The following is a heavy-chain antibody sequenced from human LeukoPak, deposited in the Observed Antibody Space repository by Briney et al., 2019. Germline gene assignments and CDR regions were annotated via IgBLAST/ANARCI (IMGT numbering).Heavy chain of an antibody. Sequence: ASVKVSCKASGYTFTSYDINWVRQATGQGLEWMGWMNPNSGNTGYAQKFQGRVTMTRNTSISTTYMGLSSLRSEDTAVYYCARGWGQWGLAWGFDIWGQGTMVTVSS. V-gene: IGHV1-8*01. CDR1: GYTFTSYD. J-gene: IGHJ3*02. CDR2: MNPNSGNT. D-gene: IGHD1-26*01. CDR3: ARGWGQWGLAWGFDI.